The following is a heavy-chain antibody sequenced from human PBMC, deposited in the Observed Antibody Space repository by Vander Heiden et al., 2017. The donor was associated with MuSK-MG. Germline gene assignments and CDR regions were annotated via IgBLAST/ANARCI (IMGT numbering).Heavy chain of an antibody. CDR1: GFPSSSYA. CDR2: VSAGGGST. D-gene: IGHD3-22*01. CDR3: AKRGYYDDGRGYYCWFDP. Sequence: EEPLLESGGGLVQPGGSLSHSCASSGFPSSSYAMCWVRHAPGKGMEWVSGVSAGGGSTYYDDSVKGRFAISRDNSKNTLYLQMISLRAEDTAVCYCAKRGYYDDGRGYYCWFDPWGQGALVTVSS. J-gene: IGHJ5*02. V-gene: IGHV3-23*01.